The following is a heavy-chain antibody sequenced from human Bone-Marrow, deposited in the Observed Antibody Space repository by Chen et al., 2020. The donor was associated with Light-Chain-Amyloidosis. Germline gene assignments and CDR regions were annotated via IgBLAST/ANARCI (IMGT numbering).Heavy chain of an antibody. CDR1: GFSVSGNY. Sequence: EVQLVETGGGVIQPGGSLRLSCAASGFSVSGNYMTWVRQAPGRGLERVSLIYVGGSTFYAESVKGRFTISRDISENTLILQMSSLRADDTAVYYCAFRSRDCFSGGPCYGDAFNVWGQGTVVTVSS. J-gene: IGHJ3*01. D-gene: IGHD2-21*02. CDR2: IYVGGST. CDR3: AFRSRDCFSGGPCYGDAFNV. V-gene: IGHV3-53*02.